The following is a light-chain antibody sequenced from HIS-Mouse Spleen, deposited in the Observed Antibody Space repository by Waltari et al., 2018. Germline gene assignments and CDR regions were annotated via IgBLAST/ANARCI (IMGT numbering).Light chain of an antibody. V-gene: IGLV1-47*01. CDR3: AAWDDSLSGPV. CDR2: RNN. Sequence: QSVLTQPPSASGTPGQRVTISCSGSSSNIGSNYVYWYQQLPGTAPKLLIYRNNKRPSGVPDRFAGSKSGHSASLAISGLRSEDEASYYCAAWDDSLSGPVFGGGTKLTVL. J-gene: IGLJ3*02. CDR1: SSNIGSNY.